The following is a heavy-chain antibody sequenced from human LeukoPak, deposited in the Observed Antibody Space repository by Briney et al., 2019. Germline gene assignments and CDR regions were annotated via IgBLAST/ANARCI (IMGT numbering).Heavy chain of an antibody. J-gene: IGHJ4*02. V-gene: IGHV3-30-3*01. Sequence: GGSLRLSCAASGCTFSSYAIHWVRQAPGKGLEWVAIISYDGSNKYYTDSVKGRFTLSRDNSKNTLYLQMNSLRPEDTAVYYCAREAAADYYDSSGYFFPFDYWGQGTLVTVSS. D-gene: IGHD3-22*01. CDR1: GCTFSSYA. CDR2: ISYDGSNK. CDR3: AREAAADYYDSSGYFFPFDY.